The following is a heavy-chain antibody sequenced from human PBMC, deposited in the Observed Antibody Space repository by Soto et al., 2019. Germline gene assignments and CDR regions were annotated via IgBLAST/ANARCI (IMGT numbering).Heavy chain of an antibody. V-gene: IGHV1-18*01. Sequence: ASVKVSCKASGYTFTRSGISWVRQAPGQGLEWMGWISAYNGNTNYAQKLQGRVTMTTDTSTSTAYMELRSLRSDDTAVYYCARDLKGYCISTSCTLPGGYWGQGTLVTVSS. J-gene: IGHJ4*02. CDR3: ARDLKGYCISTSCTLPGGY. D-gene: IGHD2-2*01. CDR1: GYTFTRSG. CDR2: ISAYNGNT.